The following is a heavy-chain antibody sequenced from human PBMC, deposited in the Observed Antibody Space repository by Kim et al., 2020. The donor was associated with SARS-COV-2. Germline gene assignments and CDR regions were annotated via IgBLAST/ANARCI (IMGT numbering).Heavy chain of an antibody. CDR2: ITCSGGST. D-gene: IGHD6-19*01. CDR3: ANLRIAVAGAAPDY. CDR1: GFTFSSYA. V-gene: IGHV3-23*01. J-gene: IGHJ4*02. Sequence: GGSLRLSCAASGFTFSSYAMRWVRQAPGKGLEWVSAITCSGGSTYYADSVKGRFTISRDNSKNTLYLQMNSLRAEDTAVYYCANLRIAVAGAAPDYWGQGTLVTVSS.